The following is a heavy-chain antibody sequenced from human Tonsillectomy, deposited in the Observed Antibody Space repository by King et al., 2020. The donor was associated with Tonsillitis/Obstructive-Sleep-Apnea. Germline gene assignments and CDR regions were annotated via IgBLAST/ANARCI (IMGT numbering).Heavy chain of an antibody. CDR3: AKDRGYYDSSGSQSFQH. CDR2: ISGSGGST. Sequence: VQLVESGGGLVQPGGSLRLSCAASGFTFSSYAMSWVRQAPGKGLEWVSAISGSGGSTYYADSVKGRFTISRDNSKNTLYLQMNSLRAEDTAVYYCAKDRGYYDSSGSQSFQHWGQGTLVTVSS. CDR1: GFTFSSYA. V-gene: IGHV3-23*04. J-gene: IGHJ1*01. D-gene: IGHD3-22*01.